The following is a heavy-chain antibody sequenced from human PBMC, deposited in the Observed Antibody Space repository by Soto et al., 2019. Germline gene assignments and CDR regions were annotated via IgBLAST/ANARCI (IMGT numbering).Heavy chain of an antibody. V-gene: IGHV1-8*01. CDR3: ARAGGDIVVGPAATDYYYYGRDV. Sequence: QVQLVQSGAEVKKAGASVKVSCKASGYTFTSYDINWVRQATGQGLEWLGLMNPNSGNTGYAQKFQGRITMTRNTAISTAYMELSSLRSEDTAVYYCARAGGDIVVGPAATDYYYYGRDVWGQGTTVTVSS. D-gene: IGHD2-2*01. J-gene: IGHJ6*02. CDR1: GYTFTSYD. CDR2: MNPNSGNT.